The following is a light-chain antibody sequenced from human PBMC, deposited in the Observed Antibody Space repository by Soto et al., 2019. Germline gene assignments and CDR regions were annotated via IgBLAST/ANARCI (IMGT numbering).Light chain of an antibody. Sequence: DIQMTQSPSSLSASVGDRVTITCRASQGISNYLAWYQQKPGKVPKLLIYAASTLQSGVPSRFXGSGSGXXXXXTXXSLQPEDVATYYCQKYNSAPQTFGQGTKVEIK. J-gene: IGKJ1*01. V-gene: IGKV1-27*01. CDR3: QKYNSAPQT. CDR2: AAS. CDR1: QGISNY.